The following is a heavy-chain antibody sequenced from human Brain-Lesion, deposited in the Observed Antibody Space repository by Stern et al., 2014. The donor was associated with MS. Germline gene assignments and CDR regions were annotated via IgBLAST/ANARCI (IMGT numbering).Heavy chain of an antibody. Sequence: QLQLQESGPGLVKPSETLSLTCTVSGGSISSSTYYWAWIRQPPGKGLEWIGNIYYSGFTYYNPSLKRRVTISVDMSKNQFPLKLSSVTAADTAIYYCARHDSVPRPSQLYSARDRGPGYFDYWGQGTLVTVSS. J-gene: IGHJ4*02. CDR3: ARHDSVPRPSQLYSARDRGPGYFDY. V-gene: IGHV4-39*01. CDR2: IYYSGFT. CDR1: GGSISSSTYY. D-gene: IGHD1-26*01.